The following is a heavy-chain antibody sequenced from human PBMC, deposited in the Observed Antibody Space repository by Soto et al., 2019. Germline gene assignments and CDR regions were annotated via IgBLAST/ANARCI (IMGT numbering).Heavy chain of an antibody. D-gene: IGHD1-26*01. V-gene: IGHV5-51*01. Sequence: GESLKISCKGSGYSFTSYWIGWVRQMPGKGLEWMGIIYPGDSDTRYSPSFQGQVTISADKSISTAYLQWSSLKASDTAMYYCARTTVVGASLVYFDYWGQGTLVTVSS. CDR2: IYPGDSDT. CDR3: ARTTVVGASLVYFDY. J-gene: IGHJ4*02. CDR1: GYSFTSYW.